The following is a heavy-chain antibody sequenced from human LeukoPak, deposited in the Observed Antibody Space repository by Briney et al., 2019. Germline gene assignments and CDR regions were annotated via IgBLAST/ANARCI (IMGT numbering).Heavy chain of an antibody. V-gene: IGHV3-23*01. Sequence: GGSLRLSCTASGFPFSTSSMTWVRQAPGKGLEWVSTISGGGGSTYYADSVKGRFTISRDNSKNTLYLQVNSLRAEDTAVYYCARARYSGSYHGYFDYWGQGTLVTVSS. D-gene: IGHD3-10*01. J-gene: IGHJ4*02. CDR2: ISGGGGST. CDR1: GFPFSTSS. CDR3: ARARYSGSYHGYFDY.